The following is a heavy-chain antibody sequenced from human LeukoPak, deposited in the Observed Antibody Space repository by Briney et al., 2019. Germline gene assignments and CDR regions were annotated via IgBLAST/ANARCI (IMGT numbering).Heavy chain of an antibody. D-gene: IGHD2-15*01. J-gene: IGHJ5*02. V-gene: IGHV1-3*01. CDR2: INAGNGNT. CDR3: ARGGARCSGGSCYLYNWFDP. CDR1: GYTFTSYA. Sequence: ASVTVSCKASGYTFTSYAMHWVRQAPGQRLEWMGWINAGNGNTKYSQKFQGRVTITRDTSASTAYMELSSLRSEDTAVYYCARGGARCSGGSCYLYNWFDPWGQGTLVTVSS.